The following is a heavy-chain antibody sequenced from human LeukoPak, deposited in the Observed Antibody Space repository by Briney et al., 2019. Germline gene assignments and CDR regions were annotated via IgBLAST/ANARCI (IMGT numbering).Heavy chain of an antibody. CDR3: ARGGTLFTYFDS. Sequence: PSETLSLTCAVSSYSISRGYYWGWIRQPAGQGLEWLGRIYYTGNTAYNPSLESRLTMSLDTAKNQFSLKVTSVTAADTAVYYCARGGTLFTYFDSWGQGTLVTVSS. V-gene: IGHV4-38-2*01. CDR2: IYYTGNT. CDR1: SYSISRGYY. D-gene: IGHD3-10*02. J-gene: IGHJ4*02.